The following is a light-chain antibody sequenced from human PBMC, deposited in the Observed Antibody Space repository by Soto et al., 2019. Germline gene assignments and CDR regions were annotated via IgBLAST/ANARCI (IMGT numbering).Light chain of an antibody. CDR3: QQRSNWLT. CDR1: QSVSNY. J-gene: IGKJ4*01. V-gene: IGKV3-11*01. CDR2: DAS. Sequence: ETVLTQSPATLSLSPGERATLSCRASQSVSNYLAWYQQKPGQAPRLLIYDASNRATGVPARFSGSGSGTDFTLTISSLEPEDFAVYYCQQRSNWLTFGGGTKVEIK.